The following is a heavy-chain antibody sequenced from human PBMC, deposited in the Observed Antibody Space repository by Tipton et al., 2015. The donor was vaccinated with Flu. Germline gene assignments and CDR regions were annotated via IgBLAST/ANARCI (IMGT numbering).Heavy chain of an antibody. Sequence: TLSLTCSVSADSISSNYWSWIRQSPGKGLGWFGYIYNTWSTNYNPSLKSRVTISVDTSKNQFSLILRSVTAADTAVYYCARQDHGLDVWGQGTTVSVS. CDR3: ARQDHGLDV. CDR2: IYNTWST. CDR1: ADSISSNY. J-gene: IGHJ6*02. D-gene: IGHD5-24*01. V-gene: IGHV4-59*08.